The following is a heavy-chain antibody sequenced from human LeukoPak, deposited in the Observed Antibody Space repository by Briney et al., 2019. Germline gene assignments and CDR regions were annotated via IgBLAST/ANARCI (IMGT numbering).Heavy chain of an antibody. CDR3: ARASVQVERPYDW. CDR1: SGSCSGYY. Sequence: SETLSLTCAVYSGSCSGYYWSWIRQPPGKGLEWIGEINHSGSTNYNPSLKSRVTISVDTSKNQFSLKVRSVTAADAAVYYCARASVQVERPYDWWGQGTLVTVSS. CDR2: INHSGST. V-gene: IGHV4-34*01. J-gene: IGHJ4*02. D-gene: IGHD1-1*01.